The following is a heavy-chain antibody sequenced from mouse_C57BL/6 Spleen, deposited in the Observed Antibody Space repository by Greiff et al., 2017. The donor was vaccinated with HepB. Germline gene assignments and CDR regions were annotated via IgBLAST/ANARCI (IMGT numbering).Heavy chain of an antibody. V-gene: IGHV5-6*01. Sequence: EVKLVESGGDLVKPGGSLKLSCAASGFTFSSYGMSWVRQTPDKRLEWVATISSGGSYTYYPDSVKGRFTISRDNAKNTLYLQMSSLKSEDTAMYYCARVTVVPFAYWGQGTLVTVSA. CDR1: GFTFSSYG. CDR2: ISSGGSYT. CDR3: ARVTVVPFAY. J-gene: IGHJ3*01. D-gene: IGHD1-1*01.